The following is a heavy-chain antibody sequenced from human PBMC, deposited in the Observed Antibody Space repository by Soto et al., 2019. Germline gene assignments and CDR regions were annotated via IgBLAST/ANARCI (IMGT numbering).Heavy chain of an antibody. CDR2: INHSGST. CDR1: GGSFSGYY. J-gene: IGHJ4*02. CDR3: ARGNESSSSWYVDY. D-gene: IGHD6-13*01. V-gene: IGHV4-34*01. Sequence: SETLSLTCAVYGGSFSGYYWSWIRQPPGKGLEWIGEINHSGSTNYNPSLKSRVTISVDTSKNQFSLKLSSVTAADTAVYYCARGNESSSSWYVDYWGQGTLVTVSS.